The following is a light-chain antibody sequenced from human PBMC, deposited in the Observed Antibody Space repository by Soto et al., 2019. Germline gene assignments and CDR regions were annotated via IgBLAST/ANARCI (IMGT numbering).Light chain of an antibody. Sequence: QSLLTQPPSLSGAPGQRVTISCTGSGSNIGAPYDVHWYQHLPGTAPKLLIYGSTNRPSGVPGRFSGSKSGTSASLAITGLQAEDEADYYCQSYDSSLSGYDFGAGTKVTVL. V-gene: IGLV1-40*01. CDR1: GSNIGAPYD. CDR3: QSYDSSLSGYD. J-gene: IGLJ1*01. CDR2: GST.